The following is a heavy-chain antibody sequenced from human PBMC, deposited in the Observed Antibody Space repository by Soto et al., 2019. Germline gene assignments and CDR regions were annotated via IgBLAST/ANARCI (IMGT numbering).Heavy chain of an antibody. V-gene: IGHV3-33*01. CDR1: GFTFSSYG. CDR3: ARDPPYGSGSASYYYYMDV. CDR2: IWYDGSNK. J-gene: IGHJ6*03. D-gene: IGHD3-10*01. Sequence: GGSLRLSCAASGFTFSSYGMHWVRQAPGKGLEWVAVIWYDGSNKYYADSVKGRLTISRANSKNTMYLQMDSLRAEETAVYYCARDPPYGSGSASYYYYMDVWGKGTTVTVSS.